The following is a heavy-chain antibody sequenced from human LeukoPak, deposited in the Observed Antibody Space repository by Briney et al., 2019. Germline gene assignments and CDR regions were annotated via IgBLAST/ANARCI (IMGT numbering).Heavy chain of an antibody. CDR3: ARHLSGVTGYSYGRGIDY. V-gene: IGHV3-7*01. D-gene: IGHD5-18*01. Sequence: GGSLRLSCAASGFTSSSYWMSWVRQAPGKGLEWVANIKKDGSENYYVDSVKGRFTISRDNAKKSLYLQMKSLRAEDTAVYYCARHLSGVTGYSYGRGIDYWGQGTLVTVSS. CDR1: GFTSSSYW. J-gene: IGHJ4*02. CDR2: IKKDGSEN.